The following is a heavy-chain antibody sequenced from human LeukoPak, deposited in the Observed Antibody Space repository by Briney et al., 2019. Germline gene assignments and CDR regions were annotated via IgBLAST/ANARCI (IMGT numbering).Heavy chain of an antibody. J-gene: IGHJ4*02. CDR3: VKDRPRSGWAFDY. V-gene: IGHV3-23*01. CDR1: GFTFSSEV. D-gene: IGHD6-19*01. Sequence: GGSLRLSCAASGFTFSSEVMTWVRQAPGKGLECVAAINRAGDTSYVDSVKGRFTISRDNSKNMLHLEMNSLRVEDSVVYYCVKDRPRSGWAFDYWGQGTLVTVSS. CDR2: INRAGDT.